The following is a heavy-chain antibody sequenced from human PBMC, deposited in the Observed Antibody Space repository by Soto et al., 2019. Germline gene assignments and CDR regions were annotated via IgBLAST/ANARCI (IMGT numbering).Heavy chain of an antibody. CDR3: ARSTMVRGVTP. D-gene: IGHD3-10*01. CDR1: GYTFTSYA. V-gene: IGHV1-3*01. J-gene: IGHJ5*02. CDR2: INAGNGNT. Sequence: QVQLVQSGAEVKKPGASVKVSCKASGYTFTSYAMHSVRQAPGQRLEWMGWINAGNGNTKYSQKLQGRVTITRDTSASTAYMELSSLRSEETAVYYCARSTMVRGVTPWGQGTLVTVS.